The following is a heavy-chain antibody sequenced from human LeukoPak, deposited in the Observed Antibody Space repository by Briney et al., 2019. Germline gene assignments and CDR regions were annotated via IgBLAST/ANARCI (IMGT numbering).Heavy chain of an antibody. CDR3: ARAPALDGWFDP. J-gene: IGHJ5*02. V-gene: IGHV3-74*01. CDR2: IDSDGSTT. Sequence: PGGSLRLSCAASGFTFSSHWMHWVRQVPGEGLVWVSSIDSDGSTTNYADSVKGRFTISRDNAKNSLYLQMNSLRAEDTAVYYCARAPALDGWFDPWGQGALVTVSS. CDR1: GFTFSSHW.